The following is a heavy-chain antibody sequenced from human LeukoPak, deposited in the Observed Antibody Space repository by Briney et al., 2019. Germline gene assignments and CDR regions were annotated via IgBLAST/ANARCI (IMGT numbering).Heavy chain of an antibody. V-gene: IGHV3-30*18. CDR3: AKDRYDSSEGWIDY. J-gene: IGHJ4*02. CDR2: ISYDGSNK. D-gene: IGHD3-22*01. Sequence: GSLGLSCAASGFTFSSYGMHWVRQAPGKGLEWVAVISYDGSNKYYADSVKGRFTISRDNSKNTLYLQMNSLRAEDTAVYYCAKDRYDSSEGWIDYWGQGTLVTVSS. CDR1: GFTFSSYG.